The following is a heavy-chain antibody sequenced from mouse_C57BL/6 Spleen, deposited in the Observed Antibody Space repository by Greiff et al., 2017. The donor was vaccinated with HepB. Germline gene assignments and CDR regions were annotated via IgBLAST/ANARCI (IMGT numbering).Heavy chain of an antibody. CDR1: GYTFTSYW. Sequence: VKLQQPGAELVKPGASVKLSCKASGYTFTSYWMQWVKQRPGQGLEWIGEIDPSDSYTNYNQKFKGKATLTVDTSSSTAYMQLSSLTSEDSAVYYCARPSLREAMDYWGQGTSVTVSS. CDR3: ARPSLREAMDY. D-gene: IGHD1-1*01. J-gene: IGHJ4*01. CDR2: IDPSDSYT. V-gene: IGHV1-50*01.